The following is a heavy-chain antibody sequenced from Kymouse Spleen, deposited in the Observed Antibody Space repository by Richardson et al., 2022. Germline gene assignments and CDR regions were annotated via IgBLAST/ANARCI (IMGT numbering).Heavy chain of an antibody. V-gene: IGHV4-39*01. D-gene: IGHD6-6*01. CDR1: GGSISSSSYY. Sequence: QLQLQESGPGLVKPSETLSLTCTVSGGSISSSSYYWGWIRQPPGKGLEWIGSIYYSGSTYYNPSLKSRVTISVDTSKNQFSLKLSSVTAADTAVYYCARPSSSSYYGMDVWGQGTTVTVSS. CDR3: ARPSSSSYYGMDV. CDR2: IYYSGST. J-gene: IGHJ6*02.